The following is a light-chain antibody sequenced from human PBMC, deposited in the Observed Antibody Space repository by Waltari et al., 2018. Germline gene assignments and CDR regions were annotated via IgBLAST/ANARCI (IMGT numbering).Light chain of an antibody. Sequence: QTILTQPHSASGTHGQRVTVPCSGDNSNTGKHTVNWYQQLPGTAPKLLNYRDNQRPSGVPDRFSGSRSGTSASLAISGLRPDDEASYYCATWDDRQSGVVFGGGTTLTVL. CDR1: NSNTGKHT. CDR3: ATWDDRQSGVV. CDR2: RDN. J-gene: IGLJ2*01. V-gene: IGLV1-44*01.